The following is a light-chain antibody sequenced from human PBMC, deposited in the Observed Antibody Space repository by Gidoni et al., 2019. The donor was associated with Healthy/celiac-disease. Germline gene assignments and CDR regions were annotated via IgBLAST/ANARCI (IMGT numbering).Light chain of an antibody. V-gene: IGKV1-12*01. CDR2: DAS. J-gene: IGKJ3*01. Sequence: DIQITPFPFSVSASVGDTVTITCRASQGISSWLALYQQKPGKAPKILIYDASSLQSGVPSRFSGSGSGTDVTLTISSLQPEDFATYYCQQANSIEGVTFGPGTKVDIK. CDR1: QGISSW. CDR3: QQANSIEGVT.